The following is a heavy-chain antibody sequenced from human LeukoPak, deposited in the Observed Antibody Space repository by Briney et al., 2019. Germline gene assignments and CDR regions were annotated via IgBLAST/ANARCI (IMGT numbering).Heavy chain of an antibody. Sequence: GGSLRLSCAASGFTFSSYDMHWVRQATGKGLEWVSAIGTAGDTYYPGSVKGRFTISRENAKNSLYLQMNSLRAGDTAMYYCARSGDSSGIDYWGQGTLVTVSS. D-gene: IGHD3-22*01. V-gene: IGHV3-13*01. CDR1: GFTFSSYD. CDR2: IGTAGDT. J-gene: IGHJ4*02. CDR3: ARSGDSSGIDY.